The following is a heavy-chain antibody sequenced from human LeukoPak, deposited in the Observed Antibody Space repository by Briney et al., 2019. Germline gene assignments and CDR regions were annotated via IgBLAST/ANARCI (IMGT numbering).Heavy chain of an antibody. CDR1: GFTFGDYA. J-gene: IGHJ4*02. V-gene: IGHV3-23*01. CDR2: ISGSGRNT. Sequence: GSLRLSCTASGFTFGDYAMSWVRQAPGKGLEWVSSISGSGRNTYYADCVKGRFNISRHNSKNTLYLQRNSLRAEDTAVYYCARALSYPYYFDYWGQGTLVTVSS. CDR3: ARALSYPYYFDY. D-gene: IGHD1-26*01.